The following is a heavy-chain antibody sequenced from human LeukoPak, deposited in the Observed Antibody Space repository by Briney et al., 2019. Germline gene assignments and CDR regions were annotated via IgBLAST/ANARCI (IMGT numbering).Heavy chain of an antibody. CDR2: IYSGGST. CDR3: ARVHGRYCSSTSCRTDDAFDI. CDR1: GFTVSSNY. Sequence: GGSLRLSCAASGFTVSSNYMSWVRQAPGKGLEWVSVIYSGGSTYYADSVKGRFTISRDNSKNTLYLQMNSLRAEDTAVYYCARVHGRYCSSTSCRTDDAFDIWGQGTMVTVSS. J-gene: IGHJ3*02. D-gene: IGHD2-2*01. V-gene: IGHV3-66*02.